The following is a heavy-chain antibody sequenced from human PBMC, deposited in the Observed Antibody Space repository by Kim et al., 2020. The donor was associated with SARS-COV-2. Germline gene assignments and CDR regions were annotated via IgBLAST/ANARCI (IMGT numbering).Heavy chain of an antibody. CDR2: IIPIFGTA. J-gene: IGHJ6*04. D-gene: IGHD2-15*01. Sequence: SVKVSCTASGGTFSSYAISWVRQAPGQGLEWMGGIIPIFGTANYAQKFQGRVTITADESTSTAYMELSSLRSEDTAVYYCARDRGYCSGGSCYDYYYGMDVWGKGTTVTVSS. V-gene: IGHV1-69*13. CDR1: GGTFSSYA. CDR3: ARDRGYCSGGSCYDYYYGMDV.